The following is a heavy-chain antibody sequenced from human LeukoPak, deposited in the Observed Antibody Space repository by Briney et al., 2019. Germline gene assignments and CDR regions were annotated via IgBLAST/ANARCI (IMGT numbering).Heavy chain of an antibody. CDR3: ARDIVVVPARDDAFDI. V-gene: IGHV1-46*01. CDR2: INLSGGST. Sequence: ASVKVSCKASGYTFTSYYMHWVRQAPGQGLEWMGIINLSGGSTSYAQKFQGRVTMTRDTSTSTVYMELSSLRSEDTAVYYCARDIVVVPARDDAFDIWGQGTMVTVSS. J-gene: IGHJ3*02. D-gene: IGHD2-2*01. CDR1: GYTFTSYY.